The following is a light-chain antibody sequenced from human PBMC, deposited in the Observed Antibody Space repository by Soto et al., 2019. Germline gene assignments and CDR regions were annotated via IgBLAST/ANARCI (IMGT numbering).Light chain of an antibody. CDR1: QSVSSRN. Sequence: EIVLTQSPGTVSLSPGERATLSCRASQSVSSRNLAWYRQKPGQAPSLLIFGASNRATGIPDRFSGSGSGHDFTPTITRLELEDCAGYYCLLYGDPPPGYSLGQGTKGEIK. CDR3: LLYGDPPPGYS. J-gene: IGKJ2*01. V-gene: IGKV3-20*01. CDR2: GAS.